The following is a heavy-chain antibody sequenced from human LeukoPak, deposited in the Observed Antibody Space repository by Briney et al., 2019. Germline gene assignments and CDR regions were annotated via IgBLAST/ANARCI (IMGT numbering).Heavy chain of an antibody. CDR2: IYYSGST. J-gene: IGHJ5*02. Sequence: SETLSLTCTVSGGSISSNYWSWIRQPPGKGLEWIGYIYYSGSTNYNPSLKSRVTISVDTSKNQFSLKLSSVTAADTAVYYCASWAVVVPAAIGWFDPWGQGTLATVSS. V-gene: IGHV4-59*08. D-gene: IGHD2-2*01. CDR3: ASWAVVVPAAIGWFDP. CDR1: GGSISSNY.